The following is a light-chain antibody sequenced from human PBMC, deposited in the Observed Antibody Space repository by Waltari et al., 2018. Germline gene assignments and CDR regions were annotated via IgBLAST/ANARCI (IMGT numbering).Light chain of an antibody. J-gene: IGLJ2*01. CDR3: SSYTSSNSPVV. Sequence: QSARPQPASVSRSPEQSIILSCTVTSFEVGCYKYVSWYQQHPGKAPKLMIYDVSNRPSGVSNRFSGSKSGNTASLTISGLQAEDEADYYCSSYTSSNSPVVFGGGTKLTVL. V-gene: IGLV2-14*03. CDR1: SFEVGCYKY. CDR2: DVS.